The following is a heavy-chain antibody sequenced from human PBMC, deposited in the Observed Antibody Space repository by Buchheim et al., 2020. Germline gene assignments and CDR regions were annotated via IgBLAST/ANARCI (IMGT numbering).Heavy chain of an antibody. V-gene: IGHV4-34*01. CDR2: INHSGST. D-gene: IGHD4-23*01. J-gene: IGHJ6*02. CDR1: GGSFSGYY. CDR3: ARLCFPVVTTTNYGMDV. Sequence: QVQLQQWGAGLLKPSETLSLTCAVYGGSFSGYYWSWIRQPPGKGLEWIGEINHSGSTNYNPSLKSRVTISVDTSKNQFSLKLSSVTAADTAVYYCARLCFPVVTTTNYGMDVWGQGTT.